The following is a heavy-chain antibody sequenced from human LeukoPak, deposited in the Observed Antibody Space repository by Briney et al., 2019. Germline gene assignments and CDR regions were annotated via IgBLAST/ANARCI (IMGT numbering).Heavy chain of an antibody. CDR2: ITHSGST. Sequence: SETLSLTCAVYGGSFSGFYWNWIRQPPGKGLGWIGEITHSGSTNYNPSLKSRVTISVDTSKNQFSLKLSSVTAADTAVYYCAGLRKKQWLANNYWGQGTLVTVSS. J-gene: IGHJ4*02. V-gene: IGHV4-34*01. CDR3: AGLRKKQWLANNY. D-gene: IGHD6-19*01. CDR1: GGSFSGFY.